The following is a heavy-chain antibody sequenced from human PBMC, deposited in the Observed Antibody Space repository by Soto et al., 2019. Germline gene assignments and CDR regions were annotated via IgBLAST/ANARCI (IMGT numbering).Heavy chain of an antibody. Sequence: LRLSCKASGFTFSDFGMHWVRQAPGKGLEWVSAIWYDGSYQYYADPVRGRFTTSRDNSNNTLSLQMNSLRVEDTAVYYCARDRLITYGAKIAPDHWGQGALVTVSS. CDR1: GFTFSDFG. D-gene: IGHD3-16*01. CDR3: ARDRLITYGAKIAPDH. CDR2: IWYDGSYQ. J-gene: IGHJ5*02. V-gene: IGHV3-33*01.